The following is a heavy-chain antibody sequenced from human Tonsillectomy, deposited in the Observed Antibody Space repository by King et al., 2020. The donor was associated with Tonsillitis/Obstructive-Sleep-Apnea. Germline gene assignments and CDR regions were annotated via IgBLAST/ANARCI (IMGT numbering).Heavy chain of an antibody. J-gene: IGHJ4*02. V-gene: IGHV4-4*02. CDR2: IYQKVSP. CDR3: ARVGEWGGYAVN. CDR1: GGSLSSSNC. D-gene: IGHD5-12*01. Sequence: QLQESGPGLVKPSGTLSFTCAVSGGSLSSSNCWSWVRQPPGMGREVIWEIYQKVSPNYNPSLKSLVTISVEQSKNPFSLKLSSVTAADTAVYYCARVGEWGGYAVNWGQGTLVTVSS.